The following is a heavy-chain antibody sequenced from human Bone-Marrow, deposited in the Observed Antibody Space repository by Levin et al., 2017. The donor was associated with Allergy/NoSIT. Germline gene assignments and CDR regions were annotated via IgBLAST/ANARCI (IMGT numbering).Heavy chain of an antibody. CDR3: ARSAGGSGSYYYYYIDV. CDR1: GFTSSSYG. J-gene: IGHJ6*03. D-gene: IGHD3-10*01. V-gene: IGHV3-48*01. CDR2: ISDSSDII. Sequence: ASVKVSCAASGFTSSSYGMNWVRQAPGKGLEWISYISDSSDIIYYADSVRGRLTVSRDNGKNSLYVEMNSLRAEDTGVYYCARSAGGSGSYYYYYIDVWGKGTAVTVSS.